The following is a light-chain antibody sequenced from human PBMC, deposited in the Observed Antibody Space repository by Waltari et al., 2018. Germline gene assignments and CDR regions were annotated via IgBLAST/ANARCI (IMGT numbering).Light chain of an antibody. V-gene: IGKV3-20*01. CDR1: QSGNDIY. J-gene: IGKJ1*01. Sequence: ELVLTQSPVTLSLSPGERATLSCRASQSGNDIYLAWYQQKVGQPPRLLIYGASSRATGIPDRFSGSGSETDFTLTISRLEPEDFAVYYCQHLDTSWTFGQGTKVEIK. CDR3: QHLDTSWT. CDR2: GAS.